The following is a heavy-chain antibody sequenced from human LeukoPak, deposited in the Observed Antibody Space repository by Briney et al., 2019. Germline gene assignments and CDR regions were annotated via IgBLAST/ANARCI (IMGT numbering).Heavy chain of an antibody. D-gene: IGHD2-21*02. CDR2: IYYSGST. CDR1: GGSISSYY. Sequence: LETLSLTCTVSGGSISSYYWSWIRQPPGKGLEWIGYIYYSGSTNYNPSLKSRVTISVDTSKNQFSLKLSSVTAADTAVYYCARQVSPSYCGGDCYIDYWGQGTLVTVSS. V-gene: IGHV4-59*08. J-gene: IGHJ4*02. CDR3: ARQVSPSYCGGDCYIDY.